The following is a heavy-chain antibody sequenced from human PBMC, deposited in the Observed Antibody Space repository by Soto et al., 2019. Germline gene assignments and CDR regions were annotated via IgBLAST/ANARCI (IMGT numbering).Heavy chain of an antibody. Sequence: SETLSLTCTVSGGTTNYYYWWSWIRQPAGKGLEYIGRISVNGNNNYNPSLRSRVTMSVDTSKDQFSLRLSSVTAADTAMYYCARLQFPDVTGAFDIWGQGTMVTVSS. J-gene: IGHJ3*02. V-gene: IGHV4-4*07. CDR2: ISVNGNN. CDR1: GGTTNYYY. D-gene: IGHD6-19*01. CDR3: ARLQFPDVTGAFDI.